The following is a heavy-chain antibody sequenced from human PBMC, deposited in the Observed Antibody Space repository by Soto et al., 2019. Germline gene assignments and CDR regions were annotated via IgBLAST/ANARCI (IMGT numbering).Heavy chain of an antibody. J-gene: IGHJ4*02. CDR2: IYYSGST. D-gene: IGHD3-22*01. Sequence: SETLSLTYTVSGGSVSSGSYYWSSIRQPPGKGLEWIGYIYYSGSTNYNPSLKSRVTISVDTSKNQFSLKLSSVTAADTAVYYCARERDSSGYYRYYFDYWGQGTLVTVSS. CDR3: ARERDSSGYYRYYFDY. CDR1: GGSVSSGSYY. V-gene: IGHV4-61*01.